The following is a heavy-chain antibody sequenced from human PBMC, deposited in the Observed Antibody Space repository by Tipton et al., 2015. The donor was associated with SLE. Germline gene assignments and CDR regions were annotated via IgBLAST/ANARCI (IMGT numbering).Heavy chain of an antibody. V-gene: IGHV1-2*06. CDR2: INPNSGGT. CDR3: ARPINSGWPYHDAFDI. D-gene: IGHD6-19*01. J-gene: IGHJ3*02. CDR1: GYTFTGYY. Sequence: QLVQSGAEVKKPGASVKVSCKASGYTFTGYYMHWVRQAPGQGLEWMGRINPNSGGTNYAQKFQGRVTMTRDTSISTAYMELSRLRSDDTAVYYCARPINSGWPYHDAFDIWGQGTMVTVSS.